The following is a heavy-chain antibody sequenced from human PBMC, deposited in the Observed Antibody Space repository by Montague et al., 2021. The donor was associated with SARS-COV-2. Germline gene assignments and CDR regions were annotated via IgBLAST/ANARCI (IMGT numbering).Heavy chain of an antibody. CDR1: AFPFASYS. D-gene: IGHD6-13*01. CDR2: ISYDGSHQ. J-gene: IGHJ6*02. Sequence: SLSLSLSASAFPFASYSPHWVRQAPGQGLEWVAIISYDGSHQYYAASVKGRFTISRDNSKNTVYLQMTSLRPEDTAVYYCARVYGSHWPPNYAMDVWGQGTTVTVFS. V-gene: IGHV3-30*04. CDR3: ARVYGSHWPPNYAMDV.